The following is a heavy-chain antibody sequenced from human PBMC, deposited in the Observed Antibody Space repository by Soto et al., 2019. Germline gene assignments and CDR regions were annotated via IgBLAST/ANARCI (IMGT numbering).Heavy chain of an antibody. J-gene: IGHJ4*02. CDR3: AKAPAIVLVPAAMGGDY. CDR1: GFTFSSYG. D-gene: IGHD2-2*01. Sequence: QVQLVESGGGVVQPGRSLRLSCAASGFTFSSYGMHWVRQAPGKGLEWVAVISYDGSNKYYADSVKGRFTISRDNSKNXLYLQMNSLRAEDTAVFYCAKAPAIVLVPAAMGGDYWGQGTLVTVSS. V-gene: IGHV3-30*18. CDR2: ISYDGSNK.